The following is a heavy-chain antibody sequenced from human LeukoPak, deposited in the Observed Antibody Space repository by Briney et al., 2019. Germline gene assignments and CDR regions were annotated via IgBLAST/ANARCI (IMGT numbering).Heavy chain of an antibody. J-gene: IGHJ4*02. Sequence: PSETLSLTCTVSGGSISSSSCYWGWIRQPPGKGLEWIGYIFYSGSTNYNPSLKSRVTISVDTSKNQFSLKLSSVTAADTAVYYCASTEPNDYGDYEAFDYWGQGTLVTVSS. CDR2: IFYSGST. D-gene: IGHD4-17*01. V-gene: IGHV4-39*07. CDR1: GGSISSSSCY. CDR3: ASTEPNDYGDYEAFDY.